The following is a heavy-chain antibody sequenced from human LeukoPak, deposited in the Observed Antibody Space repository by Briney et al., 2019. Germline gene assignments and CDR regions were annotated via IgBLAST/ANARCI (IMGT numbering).Heavy chain of an antibody. D-gene: IGHD3-22*01. CDR2: ISSSSSYI. J-gene: IGHJ3*02. Sequence: KPGGSLRLSCAASGFTFSSYSMNWVRQAPGKGLEWVSSISSSSSYIYYADSVKGRFTISRDNAKNSLYLQMNSLRAEDTAVYYCARESYYYDSGNAFDIWGQGTMVTVSS. CDR3: ARESYYYDSGNAFDI. V-gene: IGHV3-21*01. CDR1: GFTFSSYS.